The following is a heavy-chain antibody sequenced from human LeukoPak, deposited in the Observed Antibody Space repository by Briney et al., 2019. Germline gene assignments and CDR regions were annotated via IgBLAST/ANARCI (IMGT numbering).Heavy chain of an antibody. V-gene: IGHV3-53*04. D-gene: IGHD3-22*01. CDR3: ARTYLDYYDSSGWGAFDI. CDR2: IYSGGST. Sequence: PGGSLRLSCAASGFTVSSNYMSWVRQAPGKGLEWVSVIYSGGSTYYADSVKGRCTISRHNSKNTLYLQMNSLRAEDTAVYYCARTYLDYYDSSGWGAFDIWGQGTMVTVSS. CDR1: GFTVSSNY. J-gene: IGHJ3*02.